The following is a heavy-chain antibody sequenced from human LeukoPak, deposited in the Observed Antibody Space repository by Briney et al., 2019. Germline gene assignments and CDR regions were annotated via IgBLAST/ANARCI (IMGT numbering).Heavy chain of an antibody. CDR3: ARDWGARNYGWHFDL. CDR1: GFTFSNYA. Sequence: GGSLRLSCVASGFTFSNYAMHWVRQAPGKGLQWMAVISYGGTNKYYPYSVKGRFTISRDNSKNTLYLQMNSLRAEDTAVFYCARDWGARNYGWHFDLWGRGTLVTVSS. D-gene: IGHD3-16*01. J-gene: IGHJ2*01. V-gene: IGHV3-30*04. CDR2: ISYGGTNK.